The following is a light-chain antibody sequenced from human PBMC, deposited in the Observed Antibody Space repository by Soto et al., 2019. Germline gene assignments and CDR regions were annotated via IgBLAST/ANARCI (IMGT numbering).Light chain of an antibody. J-gene: IGLJ2*01. V-gene: IGLV2-14*01. CDR1: SSDVGGYNY. Sequence: QSALTQPASVSGSPGQSITISCTATSSDVGGYNYVSWYQQHPGKAPKLMIYDVSNRPSGVANRFSGSKSGNTASLTISGLQADDEDDYYCCSYTSSSTSVVFGGGTKVTVL. CDR3: CSYTSSSTSVV. CDR2: DVS.